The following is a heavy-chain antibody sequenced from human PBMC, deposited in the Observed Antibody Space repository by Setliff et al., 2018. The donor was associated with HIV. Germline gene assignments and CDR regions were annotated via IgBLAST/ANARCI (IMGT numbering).Heavy chain of an antibody. D-gene: IGHD6-6*01. CDR1: GYTFTSYD. J-gene: IGHJ4*02. Sequence: ASVKVSCKASGYTFTSYDISWVRQAPGQGLEWMGWIYPNTGGTNYAQKFQGRVTTTRDTSISTAYMELSRLRSDDTAMYYCATTSNWGQGTLVTVSS. CDR2: IYPNTGGT. CDR3: ATTSN. V-gene: IGHV1-2*02.